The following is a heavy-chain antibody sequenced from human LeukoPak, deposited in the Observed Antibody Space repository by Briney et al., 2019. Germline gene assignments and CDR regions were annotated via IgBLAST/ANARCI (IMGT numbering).Heavy chain of an antibody. J-gene: IGHJ4*02. V-gene: IGHV3-20*04. Sequence: PGGSLRLSCAASGFTFSNYGMSWVRQVPGKGLEWVSGINLNGGSIGYADSVKGRFTISRDNAKNSLYLQMNSLRVEDTAFYYCARDSVVGVATWDYWGQGTLVTVSS. CDR2: INLNGGSI. CDR1: GFTFSNYG. D-gene: IGHD2-15*01. CDR3: ARDSVVGVATWDY.